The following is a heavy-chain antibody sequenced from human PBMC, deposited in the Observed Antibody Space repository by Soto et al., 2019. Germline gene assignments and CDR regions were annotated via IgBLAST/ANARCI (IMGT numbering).Heavy chain of an antibody. Sequence: QVQLVQSGAEVKKPGASVKVSCKASGYTFTSYGISWVRQAPGQGLEWMGWISAYNGNTNYAQKLQGRGTMTTDTSTSKAYMGRRSLRSDDTAVYYCARVDHFCSGYYTSFYFDYWGQGTLVTVSS. CDR2: ISAYNGNT. CDR1: GYTFTSYG. CDR3: ARVDHFCSGYYTSFYFDY. D-gene: IGHD3-3*01. J-gene: IGHJ4*02. V-gene: IGHV1-18*01.